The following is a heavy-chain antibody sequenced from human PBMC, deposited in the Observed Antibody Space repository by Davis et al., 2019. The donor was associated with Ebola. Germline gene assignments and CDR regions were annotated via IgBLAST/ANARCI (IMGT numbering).Heavy chain of an antibody. D-gene: IGHD2-8*01. CDR1: GGSISSGGYY. CDR3: ARDMVYATDNNWFDP. V-gene: IGHV4-31*03. J-gene: IGHJ5*02. Sequence: PSETLSLTCTVSGGSISSGGYYWSWIRQHPGKGLEWIGYIYYSGSTYYNPSLKSRVTISVDTSKNQFSLKLSSVTAADTAVYYCARDMVYATDNNWFDPWGQGTLVTVSS. CDR2: IYYSGST.